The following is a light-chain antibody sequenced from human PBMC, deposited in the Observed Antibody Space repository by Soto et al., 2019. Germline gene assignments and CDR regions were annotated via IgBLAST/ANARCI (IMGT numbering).Light chain of an antibody. CDR2: GAS. J-gene: IGKJ1*01. CDR1: QSVSSN. Sequence: EIVMTQSPATLSVSPGERSTLSCRASQSVSSNLAWYQQKPGQAPRLLMYGASTRATGIPARFSGSGSGTVFTLTINILEPDDFAVYYCHQYGNSPQTFGQGTKVDIK. CDR3: HQYGNSPQT. V-gene: IGKV3-15*01.